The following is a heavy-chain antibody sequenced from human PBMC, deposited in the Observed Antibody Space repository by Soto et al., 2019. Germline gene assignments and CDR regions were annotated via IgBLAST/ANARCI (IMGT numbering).Heavy chain of an antibody. CDR3: ARGVGSSPPQY. D-gene: IGHD1-26*01. CDR2: IYASGSP. CDR1: GGSVSVYY. V-gene: IGHV4-59*02. Sequence: QVQLQESGPGQVKPSETLSLTCTISGGSVSVYYWSWIRQSTGQGLEWIGYIYASGSPYYNPSLRSRVTISADPSKNQISLKLTSPTAADTAVYYCARGVGSSPPQYWGRGTLVTVSS. J-gene: IGHJ4*02.